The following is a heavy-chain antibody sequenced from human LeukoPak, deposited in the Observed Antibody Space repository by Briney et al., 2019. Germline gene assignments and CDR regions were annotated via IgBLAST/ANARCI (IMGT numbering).Heavy chain of an antibody. D-gene: IGHD5-18*01. J-gene: IGHJ4*02. V-gene: IGHV3-30-3*01. CDR3: ARGYSYGSAYFDY. CDR1: GFTFSSYA. Sequence: PGGSLRLSCAASGFTFSSYAMHWVRQAPGKGLEWVAVISYDGSNKYYADSVKGRFTISRDNSKNTLYLQMNSLRAEATAVYYCARGYSYGSAYFDYWGQGTLVTVSS. CDR2: ISYDGSNK.